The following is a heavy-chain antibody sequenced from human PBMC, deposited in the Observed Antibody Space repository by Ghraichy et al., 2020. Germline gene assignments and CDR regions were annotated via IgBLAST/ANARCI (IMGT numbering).Heavy chain of an antibody. CDR2: IRYSGST. J-gene: IGHJ4*02. D-gene: IGHD5-12*01. V-gene: IGHV4-61*01. CDR1: GGSVSSDFYY. CDR3: ARTGGGYDYPDY. Sequence: SETLSLTCTVSGGSVSSDFYYWSWTRQPPGKGLEWIGYIRYSGSTNYNPSLKSRATIPLDTSKNQFSLKLSSVNAADTALYYCARTGGGYDYPDYWGQGTLVTVSS.